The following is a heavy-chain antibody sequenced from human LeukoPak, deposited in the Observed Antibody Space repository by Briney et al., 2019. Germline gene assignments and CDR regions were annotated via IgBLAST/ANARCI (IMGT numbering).Heavy chain of an antibody. V-gene: IGHV4-34*01. J-gene: IGHJ5*02. CDR2: INHSGST. CDR3: ARALGYCSGGSCYAHP. CDR1: GGSFSGYY. Sequence: SETLSLTCAVYGGSFSGYYWSWIRQPPGKGLEWIGEINHSGSTNYNPSLKSRVTISVDTSKNQFSLKLNSVTAADTAVYYCARALGYCSGGSCYAHPWGQGTLVTVSS. D-gene: IGHD2-15*01.